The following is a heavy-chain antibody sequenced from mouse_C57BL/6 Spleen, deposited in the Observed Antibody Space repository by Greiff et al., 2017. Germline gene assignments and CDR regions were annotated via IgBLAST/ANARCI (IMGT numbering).Heavy chain of an antibody. Sequence: QVQLQQSGAELVRPGTSVTVSCKASGYAFTNYLIEWVKQRPGQGLEWIGVINPGSGGTDYNEKFKGKATLTADKSSSTAYMQLSSLTSEDSAVYFCARSRGGNSYFDYWGQGTTLTVSS. J-gene: IGHJ2*01. D-gene: IGHD2-1*01. CDR3: ARSRGGNSYFDY. V-gene: IGHV1-54*01. CDR2: INPGSGGT. CDR1: GYAFTNYL.